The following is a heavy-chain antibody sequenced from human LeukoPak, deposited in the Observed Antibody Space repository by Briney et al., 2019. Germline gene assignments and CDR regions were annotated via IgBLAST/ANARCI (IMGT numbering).Heavy chain of an antibody. J-gene: IGHJ4*02. Sequence: SETLSLTCSISDGSISSYYWNWIRQSPGKGLEWIGHIHCSGSTHYNPSLQSRVSISIDTSKNHFSLKLRSVTAVDTAVYYCARWGHFDTSDHFVVDYWGQGTLVTVSS. CDR2: IHCSGST. CDR3: ARWGHFDTSDHFVVDY. D-gene: IGHD3-22*01. CDR1: DGSISSYY. V-gene: IGHV4-59*01.